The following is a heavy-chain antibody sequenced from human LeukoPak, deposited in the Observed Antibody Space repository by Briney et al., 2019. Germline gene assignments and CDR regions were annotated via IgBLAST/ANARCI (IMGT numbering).Heavy chain of an antibody. V-gene: IGHV3-48*04. CDR3: ARDPPDIVVVVAAKAFDP. CDR2: ISSSSSTI. CDR1: GFIFSNAW. D-gene: IGHD2-15*01. J-gene: IGHJ5*02. Sequence: GGSLRLSCAASGFIFSNAWMNWVRQAPGKGLEWVSYISSSSSTIYYADSVKGRFTISRDNAKNSLYLQMNSLRAEDTAVYYCARDPPDIVVVVAAKAFDPWGQGTLVTVSS.